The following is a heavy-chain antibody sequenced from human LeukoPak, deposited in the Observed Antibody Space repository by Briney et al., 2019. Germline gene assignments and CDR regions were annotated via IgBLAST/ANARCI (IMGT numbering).Heavy chain of an antibody. CDR2: FDPEDGET. Sequence: ASVKVSCKVSGYTLTELSMHWVRQAPGKGLEWMGGFDPEDGETIYAQKFQGRVTMTEDTSTDTAYMELSGLRSEDTAVYYCATAMADHDAFDIWGQGTMVTVSS. CDR3: ATAMADHDAFDI. D-gene: IGHD5-18*01. J-gene: IGHJ3*02. CDR1: GYTLTELS. V-gene: IGHV1-24*01.